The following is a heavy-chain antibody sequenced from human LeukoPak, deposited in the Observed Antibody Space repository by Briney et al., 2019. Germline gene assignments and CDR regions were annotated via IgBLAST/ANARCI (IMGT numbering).Heavy chain of an antibody. D-gene: IGHD4/OR15-4a*01. V-gene: IGHV3-33*01. CDR1: GFTFSNYG. J-gene: IGHJ4*02. Sequence: PGRSLRLSCAASGFTFSNYGMHWDRQAPGKGLEWVAVIWYDGGNKYYADSVKGRFTISRDNSKNTLYLQMNSLRTEDTAVYYCARDLYDYGSYWGQGTLVTVSS. CDR2: IWYDGGNK. CDR3: ARDLYDYGSY.